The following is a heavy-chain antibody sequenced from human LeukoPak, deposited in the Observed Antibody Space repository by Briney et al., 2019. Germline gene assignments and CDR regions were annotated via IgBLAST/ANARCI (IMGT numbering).Heavy chain of an antibody. J-gene: IGHJ4*02. Sequence: SETLSLTCTVSGGSISSYYWSWIRQPAGKGLEWIGRIYTSGSTNYNPSLKSRVTMSVDTSKNQFSLKLSSVTAADTAVYYCARDMITFGGVIGPFDYWGQGTLVTVSS. D-gene: IGHD3-16*02. CDR1: GGSISSYY. CDR2: IYTSGST. CDR3: ARDMITFGGVIGPFDY. V-gene: IGHV4-4*07.